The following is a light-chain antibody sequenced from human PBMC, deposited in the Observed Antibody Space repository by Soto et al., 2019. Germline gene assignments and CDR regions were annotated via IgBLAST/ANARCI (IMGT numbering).Light chain of an antibody. J-gene: IGKJ3*01. Sequence: DIQMTQSPPSLSASVGDRVTITCRASQNIREYLNWYQQKPGKAPKLLIYAASTLQSGAPSRFNGSGSWSAFTLTISSLQPEDFATYYCQQSFTSPFFTFGPGTKVD. CDR2: AAS. CDR1: QNIREY. V-gene: IGKV1-39*01. CDR3: QQSFTSPFFT.